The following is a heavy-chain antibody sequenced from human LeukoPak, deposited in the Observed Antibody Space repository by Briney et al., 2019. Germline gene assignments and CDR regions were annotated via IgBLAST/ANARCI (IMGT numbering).Heavy chain of an antibody. CDR3: ARLRDFDWLLFDY. Sequence: SDTLPLPCTVSGGYIRRYLWRWLRQPPPKGLAWVGYIYYSGSTNYNPSLKSRVTISVDTSKNQFSLKLSSVTAADTAVYYCARLRDFDWLLFDYWGQGTLVTVSS. CDR2: IYYSGST. J-gene: IGHJ4*02. V-gene: IGHV4-59*08. D-gene: IGHD3-9*01. CDR1: GGYIRRYL.